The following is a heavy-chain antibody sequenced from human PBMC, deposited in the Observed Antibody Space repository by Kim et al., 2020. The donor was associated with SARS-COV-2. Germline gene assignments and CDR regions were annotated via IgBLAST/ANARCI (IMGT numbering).Heavy chain of an antibody. V-gene: IGHV3-23*01. Sequence: GGSLRLSCAASGFTFSSYAMSWVRQAPGKGLEWVSAISGSGGSTYYADSVKGRFTISRDNSKNTLYLQMNSLRAEDTAVYYCARPHGIAAAGPSWYFDYWGQGTLVTVSS. CDR1: GFTFSSYA. D-gene: IGHD6-13*01. J-gene: IGHJ4*02. CDR2: ISGSGGST. CDR3: ARPHGIAAAGPSWYFDY.